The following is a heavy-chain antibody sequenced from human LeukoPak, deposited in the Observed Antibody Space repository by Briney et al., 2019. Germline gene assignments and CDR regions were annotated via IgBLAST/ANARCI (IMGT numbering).Heavy chain of an antibody. V-gene: IGHV1-2*02. D-gene: IGHD3-22*01. CDR1: GYALTGYY. J-gene: IGHJ4*02. CDR3: ARSSGFFYYFDY. CDR2: INPNIGDT. Sequence: ASVKVSCKASGYALTGYYFHWVRQAPGQGLEWMGWINPNIGDTNYAEKFQGRVTLTRDTSINIAYTELSRLTFEDTAVYYCARSSGFFYYFDYGGQGTLVTVSS.